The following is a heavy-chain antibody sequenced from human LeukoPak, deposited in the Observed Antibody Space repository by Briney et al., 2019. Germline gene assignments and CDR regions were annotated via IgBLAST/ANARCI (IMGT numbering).Heavy chain of an antibody. CDR2: ISGSGGDT. Sequence: GGSLRLSCAASGFTFSTYAMIWVRQAPGKGPEWDSAISGSGGDTYYADSVKGRFTISRDNSKNTLYLQMNSLRAEDTAVYCCAKENGRFLEWLSYGMDVWGQGTTVTVSS. D-gene: IGHD3-3*01. CDR1: GFTFSTYA. V-gene: IGHV3-23*01. CDR3: AKENGRFLEWLSYGMDV. J-gene: IGHJ6*02.